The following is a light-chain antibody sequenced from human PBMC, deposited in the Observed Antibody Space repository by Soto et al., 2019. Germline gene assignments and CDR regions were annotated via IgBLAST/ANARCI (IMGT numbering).Light chain of an antibody. Sequence: EIVMTQSPATLSVSPGERATLSCRASKSVSSNLAWYQQKPGQAPRLLIYGASTRATGIPARFSGSGSGTEFTLTISSLQSEDFPVYYCQQYNIWPLWTFGQGTKVEIK. CDR1: KSVSSN. J-gene: IGKJ1*01. CDR2: GAS. CDR3: QQYNIWPLWT. V-gene: IGKV3-15*01.